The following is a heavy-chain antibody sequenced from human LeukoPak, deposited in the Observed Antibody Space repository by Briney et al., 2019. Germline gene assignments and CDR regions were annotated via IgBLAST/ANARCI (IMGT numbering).Heavy chain of an antibody. CDR1: GYTLTELS. D-gene: IGHD2-21*02. V-gene: IGHV1-24*01. J-gene: IGHJ3*02. CDR3: ATDGIVVVTAIRCSAFDI. CDR2: FDPEDGET. Sequence: ASVKVSCKVSGYTLTELSMHWVRQAPGKGLEWMGGFDPEDGETIYAQKFQGRVTMTEDTSTDTAYMELSSLRSEDTAVYYCATDGIVVVTAIRCSAFDIWGQGTMVTVSS.